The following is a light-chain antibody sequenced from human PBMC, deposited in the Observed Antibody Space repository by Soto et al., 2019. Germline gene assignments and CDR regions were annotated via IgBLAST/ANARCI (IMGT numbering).Light chain of an antibody. V-gene: IGLV1-51*01. Sequence: QSVLTQPPSVSAAPGQTVSISCSGSNSNIGNNFVSWYQQLPGTAPKLLIYDTDKRPSGIPDRFSGSKSGTSATLGITGLQTGDEADYYCGTWDIDLNVYVFGSGTKLTVL. CDR3: GTWDIDLNVYV. CDR2: DTD. J-gene: IGLJ1*01. CDR1: NSNIGNNF.